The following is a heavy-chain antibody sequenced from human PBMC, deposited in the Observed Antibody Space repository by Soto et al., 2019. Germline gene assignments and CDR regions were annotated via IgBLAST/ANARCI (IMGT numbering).Heavy chain of an antibody. J-gene: IGHJ3*02. CDR1: GGSVNDYY. CDR3: ARWGHPAVKAFDI. CDR2: IHYTGSR. Sequence: ETLSLTCPVSGGSVNDYYWNGVRQPLGKGLEWIGFIHYTGSRIFNPSLQSRVTMSVDVSQNQFSLRSTSVTAADTAIYYCARWGHPAVKAFDIWGQGTTVTV. D-gene: IGHD4-4*01. V-gene: IGHV4-59*02.